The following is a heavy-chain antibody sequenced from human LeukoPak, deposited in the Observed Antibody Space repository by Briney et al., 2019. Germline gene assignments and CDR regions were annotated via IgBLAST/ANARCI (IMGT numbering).Heavy chain of an antibody. V-gene: IGHV4-39*01. CDR3: ARQGYSYGNY. J-gene: IGHJ4*02. D-gene: IGHD5-18*01. CDR1: GGSISSSGYY. Sequence: PSETLSLTCTVSGGSISSSGYYWGWIRQPPGKGLEWIGSIYYSGSTYYNPSLKSRVTISVDTSKNQFSLKLSSVTAADTAVYYCARQGYSYGNYWGQGTLVTVSS. CDR2: IYYSGST.